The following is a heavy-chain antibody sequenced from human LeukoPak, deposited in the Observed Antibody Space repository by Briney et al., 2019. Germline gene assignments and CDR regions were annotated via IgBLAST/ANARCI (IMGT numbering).Heavy chain of an antibody. V-gene: IGHV4-39*07. CDR2: IYYSGST. Sequence: SETLSLTCTVSGGSISSSSYYWGWIRQPPGKGLEWIGSIYYSGSTYYNPSLKSRVTISVDTSKNQFSLKLSSVTAADTAVYYCARDIYSSGWYQFSGYYYYYMDVWGKGTTVTVSS. CDR3: ARDIYSSGWYQFSGYYYYYMDV. CDR1: GGSISSSSYY. D-gene: IGHD6-19*01. J-gene: IGHJ6*03.